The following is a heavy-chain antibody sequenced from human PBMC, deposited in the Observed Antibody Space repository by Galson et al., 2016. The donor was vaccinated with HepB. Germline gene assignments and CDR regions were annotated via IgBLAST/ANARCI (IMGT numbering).Heavy chain of an antibody. CDR1: GDSISRDNW. CDR2: IYHTGTT. J-gene: IGHJ4*02. Sequence: SETLSLTCAVSGDSISRDNWWSCIRQPPGKGLEWIGEIYHTGTTNYNPSLKSRVTISLDKSKNQFSLMVTSVTAADTALYYCAGGKLASGWGYWGQGTLVTGSS. CDR3: AGGKLASGWGY. D-gene: IGHD4-23*01. V-gene: IGHV4-4*02.